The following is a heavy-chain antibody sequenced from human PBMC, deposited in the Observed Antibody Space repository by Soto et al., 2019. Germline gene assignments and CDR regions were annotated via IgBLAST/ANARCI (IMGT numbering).Heavy chain of an antibody. V-gene: IGHV1-8*01. CDR3: ARDTGDGTFDF. Sequence: ASVKVSCKASGYSFTNNDVTWVRQATGQGLEWMGWMNPGSGDTGYAQKFQDRVTISRDTSASTAYMELTSLRSEDTAVYYCARDTGDGTFDFWGQGTLVTVSS. J-gene: IGHJ4*02. D-gene: IGHD7-27*01. CDR2: MNPGSGDT. CDR1: GYSFTNND.